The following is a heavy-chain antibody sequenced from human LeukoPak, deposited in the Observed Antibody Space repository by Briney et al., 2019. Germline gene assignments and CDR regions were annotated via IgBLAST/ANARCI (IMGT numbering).Heavy chain of an antibody. D-gene: IGHD4-23*01. CDR1: EFPVSSNY. J-gene: IGHJ4*02. Sequence: GGSLRLSCAASEFPVSSNYMTWVRQAPGKGLEWVSAISGSGGSTYYADSVKGRFTISRDNSKNTLYLQMNSLRAEDTAVYYCAKDRRLATVVNRPYYFDYWGQGALVTVSS. CDR2: ISGSGGST. CDR3: AKDRRLATVVNRPYYFDY. V-gene: IGHV3-23*01.